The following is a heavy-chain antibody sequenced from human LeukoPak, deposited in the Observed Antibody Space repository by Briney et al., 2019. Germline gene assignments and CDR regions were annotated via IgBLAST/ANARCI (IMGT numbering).Heavy chain of an antibody. Sequence: GGSLRLSCAASGFTFSSYGMSWVRQAPGKGLEWVSAISGSGGSTYYADSVKGRFTISRDNSKNTLYLQMNSLRAEDTAVYYCARGLPSYGSGSYGDYWGQGTLVTVSS. CDR3: ARGLPSYGSGSYGDY. J-gene: IGHJ4*02. CDR2: ISGSGGST. D-gene: IGHD3-10*01. CDR1: GFTFSSYG. V-gene: IGHV3-23*01.